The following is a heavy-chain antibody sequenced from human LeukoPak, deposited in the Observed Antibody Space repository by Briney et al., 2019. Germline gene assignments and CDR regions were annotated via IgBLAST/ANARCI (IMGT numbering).Heavy chain of an antibody. CDR3: AKVGTPSGSYYFDY. J-gene: IGHJ4*02. CDR2: ISFSSTTI. V-gene: IGHV3-48*01. CDR1: GFTFSTYS. Sequence: PGGSLRLSCAASGFTFSTYSMNWVRQAPGKGLEWVSYISFSSTTIYYADSVKGRFTISRDNSKNTLYLQMNSLRAEDTAVYYCAKVGTPSGSYYFDYWGQGTLVTVSS. D-gene: IGHD1-26*01.